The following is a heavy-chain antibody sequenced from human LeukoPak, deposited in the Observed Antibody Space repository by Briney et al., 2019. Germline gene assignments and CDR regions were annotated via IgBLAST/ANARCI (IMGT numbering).Heavy chain of an antibody. CDR1: GGSISSSSYY. D-gene: IGHD3-22*01. J-gene: IGHJ4*02. CDR2: IYYSGST. CDR3: ARRGGSVVVITYFDY. Sequence: PSETLSLTCTVSGGSISSSSYYWGWIRQPPGKGLEWIGSIYYSGSTYYNPSLKSRVTISVDTSKNQFSLKLSSVTAADTAVYYCARRGGSVVVITYFDYWGQGTLVTVPS. V-gene: IGHV4-39*01.